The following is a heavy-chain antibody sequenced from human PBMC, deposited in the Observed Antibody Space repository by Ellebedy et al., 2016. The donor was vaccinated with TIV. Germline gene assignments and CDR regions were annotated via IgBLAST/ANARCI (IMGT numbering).Heavy chain of an antibody. Sequence: GESLKISXAASGFTFNSYTMNWVRQAPGKGLEWVSSISSSGSYIYYADSVRGRFTISRDNAKNSLYLQMNSLRAEDTAVYYCARVEPFYCSSTSCKNLGSDYWGQGTLGTVSS. D-gene: IGHD2-2*01. CDR3: ARVEPFYCSSTSCKNLGSDY. J-gene: IGHJ4*02. CDR2: ISSSGSYI. V-gene: IGHV3-21*01. CDR1: GFTFNSYT.